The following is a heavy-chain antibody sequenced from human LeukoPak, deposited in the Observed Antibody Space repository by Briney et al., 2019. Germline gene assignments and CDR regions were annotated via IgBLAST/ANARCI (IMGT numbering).Heavy chain of an antibody. CDR3: ERDLGHGYYFYYYLDV. CDR2: IHASGNT. J-gene: IGHJ6*03. D-gene: IGHD3-16*01. CDR1: GGSISSYY. V-gene: IGHV4-61*02. Sequence: SQTLSLTCTVSGGSISSYYWTWIRQPAGKGLEYLGRIHASGNTYYNPSLNSRVAISIDTSKNQFSLKVSSVAAADTAMYYCERDLGHGYYFYYYLDVWGNGTTVTVSS.